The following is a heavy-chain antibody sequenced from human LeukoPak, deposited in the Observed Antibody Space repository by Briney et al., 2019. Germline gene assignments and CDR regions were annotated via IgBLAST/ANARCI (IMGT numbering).Heavy chain of an antibody. J-gene: IGHJ4*02. CDR2: ISWNSDII. CDR1: GFSFDDYA. D-gene: IGHD3-22*01. V-gene: IGHV3-9*01. CDR3: ARAGRDSSGYWDY. Sequence: GGSLRLSCAASGFSFDDYAMHWVRQVPGKGLEWVSSISWNSDIIDYADSVKGRFTMSRDNSKNTLYLQMNSLRVEDTAVYYCARAGRDSSGYWDYWGQGILVTVSS.